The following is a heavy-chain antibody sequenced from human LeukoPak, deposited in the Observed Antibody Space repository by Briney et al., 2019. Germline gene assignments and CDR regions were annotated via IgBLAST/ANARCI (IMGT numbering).Heavy chain of an antibody. J-gene: IGHJ4*02. V-gene: IGHV1-18*01. CDR1: GYTFTSSG. D-gene: IGHD6-19*01. CDR3: AKNSSGGYSDY. CDR2: ISTYNGYS. Sequence: ASVKVSCKASGYTFTSSGISWVRQAPGQGLEWMGWISTYNGYSKYAQNLQGRVTMTAGTSTSTAYMELSSLSSDDTAVYYCAKNSSGGYSDYWGQGTLVTVSS.